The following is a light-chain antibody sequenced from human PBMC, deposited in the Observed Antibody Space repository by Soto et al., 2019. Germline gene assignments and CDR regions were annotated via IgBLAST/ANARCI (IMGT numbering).Light chain of an antibody. CDR2: DAS. CDR1: QSVSSY. CDR3: QQRSNWPPTWT. V-gene: IGKV3-11*01. J-gene: IGKJ1*01. Sequence: EVLMTQSPATLSLSRGERATLSCRASQSVSSYLAWYQQKPGQAPRLLIYDASNRATGIPARFSGSGSGTDFTLTISSLEPEDFAVYYCQQRSNWPPTWTFGQGTKVDIK.